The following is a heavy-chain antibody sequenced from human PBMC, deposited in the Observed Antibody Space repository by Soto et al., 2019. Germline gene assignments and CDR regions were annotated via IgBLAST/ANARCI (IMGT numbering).Heavy chain of an antibody. Sequence: EMHLVESGGGRVKPGGSLRLSCAASGFTFSTYSMNWVRQAPGKGLEWVSSISGSGNYTHYADFLRGRFTISRDNAKTSLYLQMNSLRAEDTAVYYCAREGINNYNEYYFDSWGQGTVVTVSS. CDR2: ISGSGNYT. J-gene: IGHJ4*02. CDR3: AREGINNYNEYYFDS. CDR1: GFTFSTYS. D-gene: IGHD4-4*01. V-gene: IGHV3-21*01.